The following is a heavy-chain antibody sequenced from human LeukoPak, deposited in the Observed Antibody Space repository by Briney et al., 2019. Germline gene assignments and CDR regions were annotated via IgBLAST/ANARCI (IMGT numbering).Heavy chain of an antibody. CDR2: IYSGGST. J-gene: IGHJ6*03. Sequence: GGSLRLSCAASGFTVSSNYMSWVRQAPGKGLEWVSVIYSGGSTYYADSVKGRFTISRDNSKNTLYLQMNSLRAEDTAVYYCARDRLASSIAARRTYYYYMDVWGKGTPVTVSS. CDR1: GFTVSSNY. CDR3: ARDRLASSIAARRTYYYYMDV. D-gene: IGHD6-6*01. V-gene: IGHV3-66*02.